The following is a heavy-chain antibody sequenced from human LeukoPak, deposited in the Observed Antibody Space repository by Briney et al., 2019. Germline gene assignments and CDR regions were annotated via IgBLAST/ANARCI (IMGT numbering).Heavy chain of an antibody. CDR3: ARAQLLWFGESWFDP. V-gene: IGHV4-30-2*01. Sequence: SETLSHTCSVSGGSISSGGYSWSWIRQPPGKGLEWIGYIYHSGSTYYNPSLKSRVTISVDRSKNQFSLKLSSVTAADTAVYYCARAQLLWFGESWFDPWGQGTLVTVSS. D-gene: IGHD3-10*01. CDR1: GGSISSGGYS. CDR2: IYHSGST. J-gene: IGHJ5*02.